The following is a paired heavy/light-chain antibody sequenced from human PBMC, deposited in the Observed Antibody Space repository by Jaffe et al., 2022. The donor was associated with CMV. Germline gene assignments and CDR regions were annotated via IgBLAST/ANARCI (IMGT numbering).Light chain of an antibody. Sequence: DIQMTQSPSTLSASVGDKVTITCRASQSIRTWLAWYQQKPGKAPKLLIYKASSLESGVPSRFSGSGSGTEFTLTISSLQPDDLATYYCQQYISYPWTFGQGTKLEIK. V-gene: IGKV1-5*03. CDR2: KAS. CDR1: QSIRTW. CDR3: QQYISYPWT. J-gene: IGKJ2*01.
Heavy chain of an antibody. J-gene: IGHJ4*02. Sequence: QITLKESGPTLVKPTQTLTLTCTFSGFSLSTSGVGVGWIRQPPGKALEWLSLIYWNDDKRYTPSLNSRLTITKDTSRNQVVLTMTNMDPVDTATYYCAHRADTYSDFLTGYFDYWGQGTLVNVSS. CDR3: AHRADTYSDFLTGYFDY. CDR2: IYWNDDK. CDR1: GFSLSTSGVG. V-gene: IGHV2-5*01. D-gene: IGHD3-9*01.